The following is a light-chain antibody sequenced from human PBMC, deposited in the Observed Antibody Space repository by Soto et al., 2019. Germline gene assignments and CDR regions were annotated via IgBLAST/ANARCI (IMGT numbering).Light chain of an antibody. CDR2: AAS. V-gene: IGKV3D-15*01. CDR3: QQYNNWPPGT. J-gene: IGKJ1*01. CDR1: QSVSTN. Sequence: VMTQSPATLSVSPGERATLYCRASQSVSTNLAWYQQTPGQTPRLLIYAASSRATGIPDRFSGSGSGTDFSLTISSLQSEDFAVYYCQQYNNWPPGTFGQGTKVDIK.